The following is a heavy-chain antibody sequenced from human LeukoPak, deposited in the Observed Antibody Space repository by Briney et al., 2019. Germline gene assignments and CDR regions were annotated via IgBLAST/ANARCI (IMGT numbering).Heavy chain of an antibody. CDR3: AKDWEAYCGGDCYSAFDS. CDR1: GFTFSSYS. J-gene: IGHJ4*02. V-gene: IGHV3-21*01. D-gene: IGHD2-21*01. CDR2: ISSSSSYI. Sequence: PGGSLRLSCAASGFTFSSYSMNWVRQAPGKGLEWVSSISSSSSYIYYADSVKGRFTISRDNAKNSLYLQMNSLRAEDTAVYYCAKDWEAYCGGDCYSAFDSWGQGTQVTVSS.